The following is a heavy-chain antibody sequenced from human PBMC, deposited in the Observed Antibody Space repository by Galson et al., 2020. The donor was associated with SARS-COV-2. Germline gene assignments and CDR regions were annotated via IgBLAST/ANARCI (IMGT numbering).Heavy chain of an antibody. D-gene: IGHD5-12*01. J-gene: IGHJ4*02. CDR2: TSDKRHRYTT. V-gene: IGHV3-72*01. CDR3: VRDPFYERGL. Sequence: GGSLRLSCAASGFMFSDYFMEWVRQAPGKGLEWVGRTSDKRHRYTTEYAASVKGRFTISRDDSKNSLSLEMNSLKSEDTAIYYCVRDPFYERGLWGQGALVTVSS. CDR1: GFMFSDYF.